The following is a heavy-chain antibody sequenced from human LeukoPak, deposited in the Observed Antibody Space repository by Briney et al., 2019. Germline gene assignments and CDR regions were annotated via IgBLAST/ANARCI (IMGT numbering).Heavy chain of an antibody. CDR1: GGSISSGGYA. J-gene: IGHJ6*02. Sequence: SETLSLTCAVSGGSISSGGYAWSWIRQPPGKGLEWIGYIYDSGSTYYNPSLQSRVTISVDTSKNQFSLKLSSVTAADTAVYYCARVPGAKTGDRGYGMDVWGQGTTVTVSS. CDR2: IYDSGST. CDR3: ARVPGAKTGDRGYGMDV. D-gene: IGHD7-27*01. V-gene: IGHV4-30-2*01.